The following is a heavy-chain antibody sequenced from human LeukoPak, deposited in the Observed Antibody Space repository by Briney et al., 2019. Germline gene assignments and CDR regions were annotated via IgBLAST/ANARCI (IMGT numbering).Heavy chain of an antibody. V-gene: IGHV4-34*01. CDR1: GGSFSANY. CDR3: AQGFDH. CDR2: INHIGMT. J-gene: IGHJ4*02. Sequence: SETLSLTCAVYGGSFSANYWSWLRQPPGKGLEWIGEINHIGMTNYNPSLRSRLTMSVDTSKNQFSLKLTSVTAADTAVYYCAQGFDHWGQGTLVTVSS.